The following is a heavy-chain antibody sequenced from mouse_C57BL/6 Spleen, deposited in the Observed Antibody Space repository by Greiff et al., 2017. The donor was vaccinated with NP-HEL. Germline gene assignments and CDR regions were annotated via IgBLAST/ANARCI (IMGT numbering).Heavy chain of an antibody. CDR2: IDPSDSYT. CDR3: ARGGWLLPVYFDY. CDR1: GYTFTSYW. Sequence: VQLRQPGAELVMPGASVKLSCKASGYTFTSYWMHWVKQRPGQGLEWIGEIDPSDSYTNYNQKFKGKSTLTVDKSSSTAYMQLSSLTSEDSAVYYCARGGWLLPVYFDYWGQGTTLTVSS. V-gene: IGHV1-69*01. J-gene: IGHJ2*01. D-gene: IGHD2-3*01.